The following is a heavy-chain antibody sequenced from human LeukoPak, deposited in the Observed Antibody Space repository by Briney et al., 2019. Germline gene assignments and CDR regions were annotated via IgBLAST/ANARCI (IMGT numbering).Heavy chain of an antibody. CDR2: ISYDGSNK. CDR3: ARDPGSINGMDV. J-gene: IGHJ6*02. Sequence: PGRSLRLSCAASGFTFSSYAMHWVRQAPDKGLEWVAVISYDGSNKYYADSVKGRFTISRDTSKNTLYLQMDSLRAEDTALYYCARDPGSINGMDVWGQGTTVTVSS. V-gene: IGHV3-30*14. D-gene: IGHD2/OR15-2a*01. CDR1: GFTFSSYA.